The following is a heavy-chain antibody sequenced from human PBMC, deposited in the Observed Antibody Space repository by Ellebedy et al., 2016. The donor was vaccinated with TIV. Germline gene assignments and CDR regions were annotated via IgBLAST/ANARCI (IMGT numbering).Heavy chain of an antibody. CDR2: ISHIGGST. D-gene: IGHD2-2*01. CDR3: ARPTGDCSSTNCALGGYYFHAMDV. Sequence: PGGSLRLSCAASGFTFSSYTMSWVRQAPGKGLEWVSVISHIGGSTFYGDSVKGRFRISRDNSKNTLYLQMNSLRVEDPAVYYCARPTGDCSSTNCALGGYYFHAMDVWGQGTTVTVSS. CDR1: GFTFSSYT. V-gene: IGHV3-23*01. J-gene: IGHJ6*02.